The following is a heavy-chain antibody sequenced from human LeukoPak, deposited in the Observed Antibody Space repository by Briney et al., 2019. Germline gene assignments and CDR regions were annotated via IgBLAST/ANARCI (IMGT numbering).Heavy chain of an antibody. J-gene: IGHJ4*02. V-gene: IGHV3-74*01. CDR1: GFTFSSYW. Sequence: GGSLRLSCAASGFTFSSYWMHWVRQAPGKGLVWVSRINSDGSSTSYADSVKGRFTISRDNAKNTLYLQMNSLRAKDTAVYYCARDGGMAAANHWGQGTLVTVSS. CDR3: ARDGGMAAANH. D-gene: IGHD6-13*01. CDR2: INSDGSST.